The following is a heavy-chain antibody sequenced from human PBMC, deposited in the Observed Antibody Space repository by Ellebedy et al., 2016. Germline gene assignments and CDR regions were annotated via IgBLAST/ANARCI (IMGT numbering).Heavy chain of an antibody. J-gene: IGHJ4*02. CDR2: ISYDGSNK. V-gene: IGHV3-30-3*01. CDR3: ARAPYSGSPCQDY. CDR1: GFTFSSYA. D-gene: IGHD1-26*01. Sequence: GGSLRLXXAASGFTFSSYAMHWVRQAPGKGLEWVAVISYDGSNKYYADSVKGRFTISRDNSKNTLYLQMNSLRAEDTAVYYCARAPYSGSPCQDYWGQGTLVTVSS.